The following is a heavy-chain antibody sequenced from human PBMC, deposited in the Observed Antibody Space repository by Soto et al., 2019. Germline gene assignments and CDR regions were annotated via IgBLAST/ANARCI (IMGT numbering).Heavy chain of an antibody. CDR2: IYYSGST. D-gene: IGHD3-22*01. CDR1: GGSISSSSYY. Sequence: SETLSLTCTVSGGSISSSSYYWGWIRQPPGKGLEWIGNIYYSGSTYYNPSLKSRVTISVGTSKNHFSLRLTSVTAADTAVYYCAIYDSSGYYPNWGQGTVVTVS. CDR3: AIYDSSGYYPN. V-gene: IGHV4-39*02. J-gene: IGHJ4*02.